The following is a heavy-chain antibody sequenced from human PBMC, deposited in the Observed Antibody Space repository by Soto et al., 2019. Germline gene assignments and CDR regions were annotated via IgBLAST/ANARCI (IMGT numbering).Heavy chain of an antibody. V-gene: IGHV4-30-4*01. Sequence: SETLSLTCTVSGGSISSGDYYWSWIRQPPGKGLEWIGYIYYSGSTYYNPSLKSRVTISVDTSKNQFSLKLSSVTAADTAVYYCAREHIVVVTAIFRPEQTKNWFDPWGQGTLVTVSS. CDR2: IYYSGST. J-gene: IGHJ5*02. CDR3: AREHIVVVTAIFRPEQTKNWFDP. D-gene: IGHD2-21*02. CDR1: GGSISSGDYY.